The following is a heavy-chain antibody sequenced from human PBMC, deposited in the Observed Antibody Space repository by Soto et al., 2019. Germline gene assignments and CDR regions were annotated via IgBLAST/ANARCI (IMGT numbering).Heavy chain of an antibody. CDR1: GGSISSYY. D-gene: IGHD2-2*01. J-gene: IGHJ1*01. Sequence: SETLSLTCTVSGGSISSYYWSWIRQPPGKGLEWIGYIYYSGSTNYNPSLKSRVTISVDTSKNQFSLKLSSVTAADTAVYYCARGFARGYCSSTSCYDGYFQHWGQGTLVTVSS. CDR3: ARGFARGYCSSTSCYDGYFQH. CDR2: IYYSGST. V-gene: IGHV4-59*01.